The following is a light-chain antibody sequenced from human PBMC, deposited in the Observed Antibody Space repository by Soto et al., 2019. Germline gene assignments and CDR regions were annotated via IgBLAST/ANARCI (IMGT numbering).Light chain of an antibody. Sequence: QSVLTQPPSVSGAPGQRVTISCTGSSSNIGANYDVHWYQQRPGTAPKLLIFANSNRPSGVPDRFSGSKSGTSASLVITGLQAEDEAEYFCFSFTTTSTHVFGTGTKLTVL. CDR3: FSFTTTSTHV. J-gene: IGLJ1*01. CDR1: SSNIGANYD. V-gene: IGLV1-40*01. CDR2: ANS.